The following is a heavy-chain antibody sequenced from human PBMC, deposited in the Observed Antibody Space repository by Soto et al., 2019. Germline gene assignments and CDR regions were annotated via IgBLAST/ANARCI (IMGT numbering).Heavy chain of an antibody. Sequence: ASVKVSCKASGYTFTSYGISWVRQAPGQGLEWMGWISAYNGNTNYAQKLQGRVTMTTDTSTSTAYMELRSLRSDDTAVYYCARDMGGQQWLDPRGFDYWGQGTLVTVSS. D-gene: IGHD6-19*01. J-gene: IGHJ4*02. V-gene: IGHV1-18*01. CDR2: ISAYNGNT. CDR3: ARDMGGQQWLDPRGFDY. CDR1: GYTFTSYG.